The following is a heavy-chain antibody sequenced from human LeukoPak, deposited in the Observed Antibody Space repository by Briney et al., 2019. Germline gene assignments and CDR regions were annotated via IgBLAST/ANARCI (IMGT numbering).Heavy chain of an antibody. J-gene: IGHJ4*02. V-gene: IGHV4-31*03. Sequence: SQTLSLTCTVSGGSISSGGYYWSWIRQHPGKGLEWIGYIYYSGSTYYNPSLKSRVTISVGTSKNQFSLKLSSETAADTAVYYCARVLYDSSGYSHFDYWGRGTLVTVSS. D-gene: IGHD3-22*01. CDR2: IYYSGST. CDR1: GGSISSGGYY. CDR3: ARVLYDSSGYSHFDY.